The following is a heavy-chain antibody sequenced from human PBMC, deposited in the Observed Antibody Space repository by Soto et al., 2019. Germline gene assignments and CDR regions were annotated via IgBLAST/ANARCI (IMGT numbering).Heavy chain of an antibody. CDR2: ISSSGSTI. J-gene: IGHJ3*02. CDR3: ASILVKPSDAFDI. V-gene: IGHV3-48*03. Sequence: EVQLEESGGGLVQPGGSLRLSCAASGFTFSSYEMNWVRQAPGKGLEWVSYISSSGSTIYYADSVKGRFTISRDNAKNSLYLQMNSLRAEDTAVYYCASILVKPSDAFDIWGQGTMVTVSS. D-gene: IGHD6-6*01. CDR1: GFTFSSYE.